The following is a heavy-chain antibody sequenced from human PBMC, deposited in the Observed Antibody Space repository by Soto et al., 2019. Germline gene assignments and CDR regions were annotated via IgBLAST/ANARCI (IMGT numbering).Heavy chain of an antibody. CDR2: ISSTTNYI. J-gene: IGHJ4*02. CDR1: GFTFTRYS. Sequence: GGSLRLSCXASGFTFTRYSMNWVRQAPGKGLEWVSSISSTTNYIYYADSMKGRFTVSRDNAKNSVYLEMNSLSAEDTAVYYCARESEDLTSNFDYWGQGTLVTVSS. V-gene: IGHV3-21*01. CDR3: ARESEDLTSNFDY.